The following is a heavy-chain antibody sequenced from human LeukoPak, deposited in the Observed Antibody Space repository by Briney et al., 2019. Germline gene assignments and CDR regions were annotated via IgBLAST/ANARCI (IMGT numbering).Heavy chain of an antibody. CDR3: AREGLVAADAFDI. V-gene: IGHV1-46*01. J-gene: IGHJ3*02. D-gene: IGHD2-2*01. CDR1: GYTFTDYY. CDR2: INPSGGGT. Sequence: GASVKVSCKASGYTFTDYYMHWVRQAPGQGLEWMGWINPSGGGTSYAQKFQGRVTMTRDTSTSTVYMELSSLRSEDTAVYHCAREGLVAADAFDIWGQGTMVTVSS.